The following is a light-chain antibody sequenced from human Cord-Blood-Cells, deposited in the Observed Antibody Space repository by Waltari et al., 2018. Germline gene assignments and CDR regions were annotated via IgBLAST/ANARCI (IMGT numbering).Light chain of an antibody. V-gene: IGKV1-39*01. J-gene: IGKJ2*01. CDR1: QSISSY. CDR3: QQSYSTPYT. CDR2: AAS. Sequence: DIQMIQSQTSLPVSEGVRVTITCRACQSISSYLNWYQQKPGQATKLLIYAASSLHSGVPSRFSGSVSGTDFTLTISSLEPEDCATYYCQQSYSTPYTFGQGTKLESK.